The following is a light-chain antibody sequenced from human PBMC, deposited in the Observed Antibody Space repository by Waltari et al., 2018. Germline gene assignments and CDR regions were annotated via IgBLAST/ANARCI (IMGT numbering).Light chain of an antibody. CDR1: SSDVGGYNY. V-gene: IGLV2-8*01. J-gene: IGLJ1*01. Sequence: QSALTQPPSASGSPGQSVTISCTGTSSDVGGYNYVPWYQQHPGKVPKLMIYEVSKRPSGVPDRFSGSKSGNTASLTVSGLQAEDEADYYCTSYAGANTYVFGTGTKVTVL. CDR3: TSYAGANTYV. CDR2: EVS.